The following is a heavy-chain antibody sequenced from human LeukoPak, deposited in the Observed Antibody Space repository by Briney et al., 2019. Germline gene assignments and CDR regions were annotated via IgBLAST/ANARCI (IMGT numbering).Heavy chain of an antibody. V-gene: IGHV3-7*01. CDR3: VRGSGWFFGL. Sequence: QSGGSLRLSCAASQFSISYDWMHWVRQAPGKGLEWVASIEEDGRDIHYLDSVKGRFSISRDNAKNSLYLEMNTLRAEDTAVYYCVRGSGWFFGLWGQGSLVTVSS. CDR1: QFSISYDW. CDR2: IEEDGRDI. J-gene: IGHJ4*02. D-gene: IGHD6-19*01.